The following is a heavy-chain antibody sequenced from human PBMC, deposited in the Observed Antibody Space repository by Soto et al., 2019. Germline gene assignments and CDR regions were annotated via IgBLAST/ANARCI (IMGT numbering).Heavy chain of an antibody. CDR3: ATRFPVFMVRGVIADPLFDY. D-gene: IGHD3-10*01. CDR1: GYTLTELS. V-gene: IGHV1-24*01. J-gene: IGHJ4*02. CDR2: FDPEDGET. Sequence: ASVKVSCKVSGYTLTELSMHWVRQAPGKGLEWMGGFDPEDGETIYAQKFQGRVTMTEDTSTDTAYMELSSLRSEDTAVYYCATRFPVFMVRGVIADPLFDYWGQGTLVTVSS.